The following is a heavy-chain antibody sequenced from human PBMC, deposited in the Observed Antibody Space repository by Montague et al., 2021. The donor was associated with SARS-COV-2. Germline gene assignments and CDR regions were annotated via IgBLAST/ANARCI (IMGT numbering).Heavy chain of an antibody. CDR1: GGSITGYY. CDR3: VRDHPYGGPRGAYDI. V-gene: IGHV4-59*01. Sequence: SETLFLTCTVSGGSITGYYWSWLRRSPGKGLEWIAYIYDCGAVXXXPSXXXRVTISTDTSKNQLSLKVNSVTAADTAVYYCVRDHPYGGPRGAYDIWGQGTVVTVSS. J-gene: IGHJ3*02. D-gene: IGHD4-23*01. CDR2: IYDCGAV.